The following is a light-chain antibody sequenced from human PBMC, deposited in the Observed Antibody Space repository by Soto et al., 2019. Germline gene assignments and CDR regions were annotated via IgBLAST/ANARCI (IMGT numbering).Light chain of an antibody. CDR3: AAWDDSLNGDWV. CDR2: SNN. CDR1: NSNIGSNT. Sequence: QSLLTQPPSASGTPGQRVTISCSGSNSNIGSNTVNWYHQLPGTAPKLLIYSNNQRPSGVPDRFSGSKFGTSASLAISGLQSEDEADYYCAAWDDSLNGDWVFGGGTKLTVL. J-gene: IGLJ3*02. V-gene: IGLV1-44*01.